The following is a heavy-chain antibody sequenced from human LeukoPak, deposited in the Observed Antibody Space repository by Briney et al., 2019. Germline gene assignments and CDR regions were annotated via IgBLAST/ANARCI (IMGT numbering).Heavy chain of an antibody. J-gene: IGHJ4*02. Sequence: SGTLSLTCAVSGGSISSNNWWSWVRQPPGKGLEWIGEIYHSGSTNYNSSLKSRVTISVDTSKNEFSLNLTSVTAADTTIYYCARGLASGYPPIPFDYWGQGTLVTVSS. CDR2: IYHSGST. CDR1: GGSISSNNW. D-gene: IGHD3-3*01. V-gene: IGHV4-4*02. CDR3: ARGLASGYPPIPFDY.